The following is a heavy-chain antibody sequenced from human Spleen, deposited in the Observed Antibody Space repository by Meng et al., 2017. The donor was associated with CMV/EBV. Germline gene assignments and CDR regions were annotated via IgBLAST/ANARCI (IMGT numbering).Heavy chain of an antibody. D-gene: IGHD2-15*01. CDR3: ARAAGVVVVPIDY. CDR2: IYYSGST. Sequence: TVSGGSISSGDYYWSWIRQHPGKGLEWIGYIYYSGSTYYNPSLKSRVTISVDTSKNQFSLKLSSVTAADTAVYYCARAAGVVVVPIDYWGQGTLVTVSS. V-gene: IGHV4-31*02. CDR1: GGSISSGDYY. J-gene: IGHJ4*02.